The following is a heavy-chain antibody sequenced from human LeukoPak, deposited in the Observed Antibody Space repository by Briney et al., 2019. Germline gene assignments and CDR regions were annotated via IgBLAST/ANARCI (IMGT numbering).Heavy chain of an antibody. J-gene: IGHJ5*02. V-gene: IGHV1-69*06. CDR3: ARDQIAVAVFTPTFFWFDP. D-gene: IGHD6-19*01. CDR2: IIPIFGRA. CDR1: GGTFSSLT. Sequence: VASVKVSCKASGGTFSSLTINWVRQAPGQGLEWMGGIIPIFGRANYAQKFQGRVTITADKSTSTAYMELSSLRSEDTAVYYCARDQIAVAVFTPTFFWFDPWGQGTLVTVSS.